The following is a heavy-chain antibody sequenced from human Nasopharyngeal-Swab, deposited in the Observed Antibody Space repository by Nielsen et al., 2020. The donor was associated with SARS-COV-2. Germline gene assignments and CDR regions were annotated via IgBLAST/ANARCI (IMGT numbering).Heavy chain of an antibody. CDR1: GFTFSSYA. CDR2: ISGSGGST. Sequence: GSLKISCAASGFTFSSYAMSWVRQAPGKGLEWVSAISGSGGSTYYADSVKGRFTISRDNSKNTLYLQMNSLRAEDTAVYYCAKGYSGYVFGTLDYWGQGTLVTVSS. V-gene: IGHV3-23*01. D-gene: IGHD5-12*01. CDR3: AKGYSGYVFGTLDY. J-gene: IGHJ4*02.